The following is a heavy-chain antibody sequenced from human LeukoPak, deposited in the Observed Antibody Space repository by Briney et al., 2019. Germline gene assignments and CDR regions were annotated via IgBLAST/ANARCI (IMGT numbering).Heavy chain of an antibody. CDR3: AKGNSGYYPYYFDY. CDR2: ISGSGGST. CDR1: GFTFYGYA. J-gene: IGHJ4*02. V-gene: IGHV3-23*01. Sequence: GGSLRLSCAASGFTFYGYAMSWVRQAPGKGLEWVSAISGSGGSTYYADSVKGRFTISRDNSKNTLYLQMNSLRAEDTAVYYCAKGNSGYYPYYFDYWGQGTLVTVSS. D-gene: IGHD3-22*01.